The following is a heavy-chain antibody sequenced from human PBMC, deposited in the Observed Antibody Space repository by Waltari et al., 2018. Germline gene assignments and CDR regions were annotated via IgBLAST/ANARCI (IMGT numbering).Heavy chain of an antibody. V-gene: IGHV4-59*01. CDR1: GGSISSYY. CDR2: IYYSGST. D-gene: IGHD1-20*01. CDR3: ARVSPHADMRYLYYFDY. J-gene: IGHJ4*02. Sequence: QVQLQESGPGLVKPSETLSLTCTVSGGSISSYYWSWIRQPPGKGLEWIRYIYYSGSTNYNPSLKSRVTISVDTSKNQFSLKLSSVTAADTAVYYCARVSPHADMRYLYYFDYWGQGTLVTVSS.